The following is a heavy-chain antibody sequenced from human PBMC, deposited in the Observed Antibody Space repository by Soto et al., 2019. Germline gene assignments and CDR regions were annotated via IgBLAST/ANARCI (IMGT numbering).Heavy chain of an antibody. V-gene: IGHV4-28*01. D-gene: IGHD4-4*01. CDR2: IYYSGST. CDR1: GYSISSSNW. Sequence: SETLSLTCAVSGYSISSSNWWGWIRQPPGKGLEWIGYIYYSGSTYYNPSLKSRVTMSVDTSKNHFSLKLGSVTAVDTAVYYCARTGSNYRGFDPWGQGTLVTVSS. J-gene: IGHJ5*02. CDR3: ARTGSNYRGFDP.